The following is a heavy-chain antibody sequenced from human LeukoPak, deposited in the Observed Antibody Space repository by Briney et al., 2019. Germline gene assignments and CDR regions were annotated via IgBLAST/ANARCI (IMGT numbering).Heavy chain of an antibody. J-gene: IGHJ4*02. CDR2: ISSSSSYI. V-gene: IGHV3-21*04. CDR1: GFTFSSYS. D-gene: IGHD6-19*01. CDR3: AKGPVAVAGITF. Sequence: GGSLRLSCAASGFTFSSYSMNWVRQAPGKGLEWVSSISSSSSYIYYADSVKGRFTISRDNSKNTLYLQMNGLRAEDTAVYYCAKGPVAVAGITFWGQGTLVTVSS.